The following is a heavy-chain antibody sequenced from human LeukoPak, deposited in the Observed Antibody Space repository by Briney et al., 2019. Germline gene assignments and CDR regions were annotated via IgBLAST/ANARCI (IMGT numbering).Heavy chain of an antibody. CDR2: TYYRSKWYS. V-gene: IGHV6-1*01. Sequence: SQTLSLTCAISGDSVSSNNAAWNWIRQSPSRGLEWLGRTYYRSKWYSYYAASVRSRIVIKPDTSKNQFSLQLNSVTPDDTAVYYCGRGPARIDHWGQGILVTVSS. CDR1: GDSVSSNNAA. J-gene: IGHJ5*02. CDR3: GRGPARIDH.